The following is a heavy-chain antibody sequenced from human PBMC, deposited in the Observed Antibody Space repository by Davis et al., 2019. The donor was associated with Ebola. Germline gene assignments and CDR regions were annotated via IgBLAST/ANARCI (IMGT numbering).Heavy chain of an antibody. J-gene: IGHJ6*02. CDR1: GGSFSGYY. D-gene: IGHD2-2*01. CDR3: ARDRRYCSSTSCPRQPYYYYGMDV. V-gene: IGHV4-34*01. CDR2: INHSGRT. Sequence: SETLSLTCAVYGGSFSGYYWSWIRQPPGKGLEWIGEINHSGRTNYNPSLKSRVTISVDTSKNQFSLKLSSVTAADTAVYYCARDRRYCSSTSCPRQPYYYYGMDVWGQGTTVTVSS.